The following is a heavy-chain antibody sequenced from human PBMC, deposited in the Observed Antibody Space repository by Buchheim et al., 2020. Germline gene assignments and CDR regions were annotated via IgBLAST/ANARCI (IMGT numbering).Heavy chain of an antibody. CDR2: INHSGST. CDR3: ARRRSSSSRGYYYYYGMDV. CDR1: GGSFSGYY. Sequence: QVQLQQWGAGLLKPSETLSLTCAVYGGSFSGYYWSWIRQPPGKGLEWIGEINHSGSTNYNPSLKSRVTISVDTSKNQFSLKLRSVTAADTAVYYCARRRSSSSRGYYYYYGMDVWGQGTT. D-gene: IGHD6-6*01. V-gene: IGHV4-34*01. J-gene: IGHJ6*02.